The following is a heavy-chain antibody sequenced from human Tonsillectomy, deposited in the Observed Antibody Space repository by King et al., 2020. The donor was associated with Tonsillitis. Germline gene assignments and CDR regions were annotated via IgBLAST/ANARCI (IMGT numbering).Heavy chain of an antibody. V-gene: IGHV1-2*02. CDR2: ISLNSGGA. Sequence: QLLQSGAEVKKPGASVKVSCKASGYTFTGYHMHWVRQARGQGLEWMGWISLNSGGATYAQMVQGRVTLTRDTSITTAYMELSGLRSDDTAVYYCAKIGTAYGAFDIWGQGTMVTVSS. CDR3: AKIGTAYGAFDI. J-gene: IGHJ3*02. CDR1: GYTFTGYH. D-gene: IGHD3-10*01.